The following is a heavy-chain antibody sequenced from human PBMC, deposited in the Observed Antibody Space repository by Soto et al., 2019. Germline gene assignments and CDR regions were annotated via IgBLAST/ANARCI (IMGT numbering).Heavy chain of an antibody. CDR3: ARPPGYISDWYYFDL. D-gene: IGHD6-19*01. Sequence: QVRLVQSGTEMKRPGASVKVSCEASGYSFSSYGFNWVRQAPGQGLEWMGWVSPYNGGINYGQKFQGRLTMTTDRSTSTAYMELTSLTFDDTAVYYCARPPGYISDWYYFDLWGQGTLVTVSS. CDR1: GYSFSSYG. V-gene: IGHV1-18*04. J-gene: IGHJ4*02. CDR2: VSPYNGGI.